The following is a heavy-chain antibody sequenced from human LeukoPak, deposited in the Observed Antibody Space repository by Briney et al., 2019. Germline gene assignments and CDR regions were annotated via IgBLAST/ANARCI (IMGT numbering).Heavy chain of an antibody. CDR3: ARATVTTSLGI. CDR1: GYTFTGYD. Sequence: ASVKVSCKASGYTFTGYDINWVRQATGQGLEWMGWMNPNSGNTGYAQKFQGRVAMTSDTSISTAYMELNRLISDDTAVYYCARATVTTSLGIWGKGTTVTVSS. CDR2: MNPNSGNT. V-gene: IGHV1-8*01. J-gene: IGHJ6*04. D-gene: IGHD4-17*01.